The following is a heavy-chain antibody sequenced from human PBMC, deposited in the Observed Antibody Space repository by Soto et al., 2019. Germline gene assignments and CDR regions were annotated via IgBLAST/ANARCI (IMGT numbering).Heavy chain of an antibody. J-gene: IGHJ4*02. Sequence: QVQLQESGPGLVKPSETLSLTCTVSGGSISNNYWSWIRQPPGKGLEWIGYVYYRGNTHYNPSFTSRVTISVDTSKNQFSLKLTSATAADTAVYYCARDIKRTLDYWGPGALVTVSS. CDR3: ARDIKRTLDY. CDR1: GGSISNNY. V-gene: IGHV4-59*01. CDR2: VYYRGNT. D-gene: IGHD1-1*01.